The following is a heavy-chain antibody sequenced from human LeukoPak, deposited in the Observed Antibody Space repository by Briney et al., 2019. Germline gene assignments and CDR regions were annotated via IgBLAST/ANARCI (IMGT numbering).Heavy chain of an antibody. CDR2: IGTAGDT. CDR1: GFTFSSYD. J-gene: IGHJ3*02. V-gene: IGHV3-13*01. D-gene: IGHD5-12*01. Sequence: GGSLRLSCAASGFTFSSYDMHWVRQATGKGLEWVSAIGTAGDTYYPGSVKGRFAISRENAKNSLYLQMNSLRAGDTAVYYCAREKRGGYSGSGAFDIWGQGTMVTVSS. CDR3: AREKRGGYSGSGAFDI.